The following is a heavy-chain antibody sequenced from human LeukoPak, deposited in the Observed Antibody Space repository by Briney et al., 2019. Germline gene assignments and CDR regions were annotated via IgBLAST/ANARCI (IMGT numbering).Heavy chain of an antibody. CDR2: INPNSGGI. CDR3: ARVVYDSSGYYHDY. D-gene: IGHD3-22*01. Sequence: ASVKVSCKASGYTFTGYYMHWVRQAPGQGLEWMGRINPNSGGINYAQKFQGRVTMTRDTSISTAYMELSRLRSDDTAVYYCARVVYDSSGYYHDYWGQGTLVTVS. V-gene: IGHV1-2*06. CDR1: GYTFTGYY. J-gene: IGHJ4*02.